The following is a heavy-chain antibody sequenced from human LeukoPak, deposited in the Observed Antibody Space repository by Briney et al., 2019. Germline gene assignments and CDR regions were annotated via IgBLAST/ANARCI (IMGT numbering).Heavy chain of an antibody. D-gene: IGHD1-26*01. J-gene: IGHJ4*02. Sequence: GGSLKLSCSASGFTFSSYAMHWVRQAPGKGLEYLSDISSIGGSTYYADSVKGRFTISRDNSKNTLYLQMSALRAEDTAVYYCVKENSENYYGGGDYWGQGTLVTVSS. CDR1: GFTFSSYA. CDR3: VKENSENYYGGGDY. CDR2: ISSIGGST. V-gene: IGHV3-64D*06.